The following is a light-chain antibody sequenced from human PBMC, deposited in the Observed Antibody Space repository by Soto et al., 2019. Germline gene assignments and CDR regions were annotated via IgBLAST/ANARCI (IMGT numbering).Light chain of an antibody. J-gene: IGKJ5*01. CDR3: QHYVNSPPIT. CDR2: GVS. CDR1: QSVSSSY. V-gene: IGKV3-20*01. Sequence: EIVLTQSPGTLSLSPGERATLSCRASQSVSSSYLAWYQQKPGQAPRLLIYGVSSRATGIPDRFSGSGSGTDFTLTISRPEPENFSVLYCQHYVNSPPITFGQVTRLEIK.